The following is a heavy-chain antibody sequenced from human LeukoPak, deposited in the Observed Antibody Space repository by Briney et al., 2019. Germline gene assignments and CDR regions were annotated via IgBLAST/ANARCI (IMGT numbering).Heavy chain of an antibody. Sequence: PSETLSLNCTVSGGSISSYYWSWLRQPPGKGMVWIGYIYYSGSTNYNHAVKSRVTISVDTSKNTVYLKLSSVTAADTAVYYCARDVYDYVWGSYRYLDYWGQGTLVTVSS. D-gene: IGHD3-16*02. CDR1: GGSISSYY. V-gene: IGHV4-59*01. CDR3: ARDVYDYVWGSYRYLDY. J-gene: IGHJ4*02. CDR2: IYYSGST.